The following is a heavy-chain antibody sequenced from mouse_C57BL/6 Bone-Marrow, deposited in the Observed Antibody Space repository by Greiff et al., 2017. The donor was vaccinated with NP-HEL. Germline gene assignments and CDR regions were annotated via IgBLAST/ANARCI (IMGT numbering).Heavy chain of an antibody. J-gene: IGHJ3*01. Sequence: QVQLQQSGAELARPGASVKLSCKASGYTFTSYGISWVKQRTGQGLEWIGEIYPRSGNTYYNEKFKGKATLTADKSSSTAYMELHSLTSEDSAVYFCARRAYYSNPAWLAYWGKGTLVTVSA. CDR1: GYTFTSYG. D-gene: IGHD2-5*01. CDR2: IYPRSGNT. CDR3: ARRAYYSNPAWLAY. V-gene: IGHV1-81*01.